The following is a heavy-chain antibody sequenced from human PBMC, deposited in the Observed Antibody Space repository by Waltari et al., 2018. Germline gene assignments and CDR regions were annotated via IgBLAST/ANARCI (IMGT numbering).Heavy chain of an antibody. J-gene: IGHJ5*02. Sequence: QVQLQESGPGLVKPSQTLSLTCTVSGAAITTGDYFWSWVRQPAGEGLEWIGRIYTGGSTDYNPSLWGRVTISLDTSKSQVSLKLTAVTAADSAVYYCARHLENFYGAGRGNWFDPWGPGTRVTVSS. D-gene: IGHD3-10*01. CDR2: IYTGGST. CDR3: ARHLENFYGAGRGNWFDP. CDR1: GAAITTGDYF. V-gene: IGHV4-61*02.